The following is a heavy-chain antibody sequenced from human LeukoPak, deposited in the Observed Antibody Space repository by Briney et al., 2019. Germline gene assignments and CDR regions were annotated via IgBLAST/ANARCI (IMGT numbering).Heavy chain of an antibody. CDR2: ISYDGSNK. CDR1: GFTFSSYA. CDR3: ARGFTYYYDSSGYLLDI. Sequence: GGSLRLSCAASGFTFSSYAMHWVRQAPGKGLEWVAVISYDGSNKYYADSVKGRFTISRDNSKNTLYLQMNGLRAEDTAVYYCARGFTYYYDSSGYLLDIWGQGTMVTVSS. V-gene: IGHV3-30-3*01. J-gene: IGHJ3*02. D-gene: IGHD3-22*01.